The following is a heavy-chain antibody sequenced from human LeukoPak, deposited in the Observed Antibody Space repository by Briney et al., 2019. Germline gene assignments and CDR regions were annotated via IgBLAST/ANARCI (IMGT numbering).Heavy chain of an antibody. CDR1: GFTFSSYW. V-gene: IGHV3-74*03. Sequence: TGGSLRLSCAACGFTFSSYWMHWVRHAPGKGVVGVSYINSDGSSTTSAASVKGRFTISRDNAKNTLYLQMNSLRAEDTAVYYCASGSCGGGRCSLHPEYWGQGTLVTVSS. D-gene: IGHD2-15*01. J-gene: IGHJ4*02. CDR3: ASGSCGGGRCSLHPEY. CDR2: INSDGSST.